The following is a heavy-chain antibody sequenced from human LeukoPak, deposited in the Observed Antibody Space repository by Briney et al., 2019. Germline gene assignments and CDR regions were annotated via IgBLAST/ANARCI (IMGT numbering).Heavy chain of an antibody. CDR2: IYHSGNT. J-gene: IGHJ4*02. D-gene: IGHD3-22*01. CDR3: ARGARHYDTTGYYWYFDS. V-gene: IGHV4-4*02. Sequence: SETLSLTCAVSSGSVSSSNWLDWVRQPPGKGLEWIGEIYHSGNTNYNQSLKSRVTISVDKSRKKFSLKLSSVTAADTAVYFCARGARHYDTTGYYWYFDSWGQGALVTVSS. CDR1: SGSVSSSNW.